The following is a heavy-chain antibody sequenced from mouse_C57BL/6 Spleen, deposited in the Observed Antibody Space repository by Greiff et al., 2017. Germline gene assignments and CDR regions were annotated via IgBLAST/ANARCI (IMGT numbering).Heavy chain of an antibody. CDR3: ARRGYGYDDYFDY. CDR1: GFNIKNTY. Sequence: EVKVVESVAELVRPGASVKLSCTASGFNIKNTYMHWVKQRPEQGLEWIGRIDPANGNTKYAPKFQGKATITADTSSNTAYLQLSSLTSEDTAIYYYARRGYGYDDYFDYWGQGTTLTVSS. J-gene: IGHJ2*01. V-gene: IGHV14-3*01. CDR2: IDPANGNT. D-gene: IGHD2-2*01.